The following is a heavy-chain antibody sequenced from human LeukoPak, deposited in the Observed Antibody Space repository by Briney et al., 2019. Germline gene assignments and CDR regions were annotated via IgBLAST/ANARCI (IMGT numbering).Heavy chain of an antibody. CDR1: GFTFSSYS. CDR2: ISSSSYI. Sequence: GGSLRLSCAASGFTFSSYSMNWVRQAPGKGLEWVSSISSSSYIYYADSVTGRFTISRDNAKNSLYLQMNSLRAEDTAVYYCARDRYSPYSSGWDLFDYWGQGTLVTVSS. J-gene: IGHJ4*02. CDR3: ARDRYSPYSSGWDLFDY. V-gene: IGHV3-21*01. D-gene: IGHD6-19*01.